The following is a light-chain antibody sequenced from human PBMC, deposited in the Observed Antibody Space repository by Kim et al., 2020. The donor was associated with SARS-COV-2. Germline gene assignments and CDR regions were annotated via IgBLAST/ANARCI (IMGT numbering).Light chain of an antibody. J-gene: IGKJ4*02. CDR1: KSLARY. CDR3: QLSIT. CDR2: GAA. Sequence: ATLSRAPGESGTRSGGAGKSLARYLAWYRHKPGHALRGLIYGAASRPADVPGRFSGSGSGTQITLTISSLQSEDFAVYYCQLSITFGGGTKVDIK. V-gene: IGKV3-15*01.